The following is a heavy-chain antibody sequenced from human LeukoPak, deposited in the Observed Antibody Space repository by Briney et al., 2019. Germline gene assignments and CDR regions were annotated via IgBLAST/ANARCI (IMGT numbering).Heavy chain of an antibody. J-gene: IGHJ3*02. Sequence: GGSLRLSCAASGFTFSSYAMSWVRQAPGKGLEWVSAISGSGGSTYYADSVKGWFTISRDNSKNTLYLQMNSLRAEDTAVYYCAKDQDYDILTGYRDAFDIWGQGTMVTVSS. CDR3: AKDQDYDILTGYRDAFDI. D-gene: IGHD3-9*01. CDR2: ISGSGGST. V-gene: IGHV3-23*01. CDR1: GFTFSSYA.